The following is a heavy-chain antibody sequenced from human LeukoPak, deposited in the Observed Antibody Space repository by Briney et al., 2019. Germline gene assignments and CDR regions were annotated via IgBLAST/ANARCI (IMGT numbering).Heavy chain of an antibody. CDR3: AKTPEGRSWYRNWYFDL. D-gene: IGHD6-13*01. J-gene: IGHJ2*01. CDR1: GGSFSGYY. CDR2: INHSGST. V-gene: IGHV4-34*01. Sequence: SSETLSLTCAVYGGSFSGYYWSWIRQPPGKGLEWIGEINHSGSTNYNPSLKSRVTISVDTSKNQFSLKLSSVTAADTAVYYCAKTPEGRSWYRNWYFDLWGRGTLVTVSS.